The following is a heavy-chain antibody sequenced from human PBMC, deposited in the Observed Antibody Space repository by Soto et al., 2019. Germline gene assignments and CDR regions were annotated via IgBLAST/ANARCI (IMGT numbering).Heavy chain of an antibody. V-gene: IGHV1-46*01. CDR2: INPSGGST. J-gene: IGHJ1*01. Sequence: ASVKVSCKASVYTFTSYYMHWVRQAPGQGLEWMGIINPSGGSTSYAQKFQGRVTMTRDTSTSTVYMELSSLRSEDTAVYYCERALWDYYGSEYFQHWGQGTLVTVSS. CDR1: VYTFTSYY. CDR3: ERALWDYYGSEYFQH. D-gene: IGHD3-10*01.